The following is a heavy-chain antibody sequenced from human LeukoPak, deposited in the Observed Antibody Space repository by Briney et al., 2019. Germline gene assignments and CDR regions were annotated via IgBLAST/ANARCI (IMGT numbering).Heavy chain of an antibody. CDR3: ARATPRYCSSTSCYDRYYYYGMDV. CDR2: IIPILGIA. Sequence: SVKVSCKASGGTFSSYAISWVRQAPGQGLEWMGRIIPILGIANYAQKFQGRVTITADKSTSTAYMELSSLRSEDTAVYYCARATPRYCSSTSCYDRYYYYGMDVWGQGTTVTVS. J-gene: IGHJ6*02. D-gene: IGHD2-2*01. V-gene: IGHV1-69*04. CDR1: GGTFSSYA.